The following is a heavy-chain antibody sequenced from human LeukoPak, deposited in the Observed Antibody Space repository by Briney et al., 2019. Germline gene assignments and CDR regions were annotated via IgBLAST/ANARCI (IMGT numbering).Heavy chain of an antibody. D-gene: IGHD4-17*01. J-gene: IGHJ4*02. CDR1: GFTFSSYW. CDR2: INSDGSST. CDR3: AKESSSHSDYGDYLDY. Sequence: GGSLRLSCAASGFTFSSYWMHWVRQAPGKGLVWVSRINSDGSSTSYADSVKGRFTISRDNSKNTLYLQMNSLRAEDTAVYYCAKESSSHSDYGDYLDYWGQGTLVTVSS. V-gene: IGHV3-74*01.